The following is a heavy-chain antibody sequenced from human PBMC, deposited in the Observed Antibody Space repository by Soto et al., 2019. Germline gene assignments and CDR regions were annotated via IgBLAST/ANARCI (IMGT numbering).Heavy chain of an antibody. CDR2: ISGRGGST. J-gene: IGHJ4*02. D-gene: IGHD2-2*01. CDR1: GHTFHNYA. Sequence: EVQLLESGGGLEQPGGSLRLSCVGSGHTFHNYAMTWVRQAPGKGLEWVSGISGRGGSTYYADSVRGRFTISRDDSKNTLYLQMNSLRAEDTAVYYCAKVSRGIGVVPAAVKWGQGTLVSVSS. V-gene: IGHV3-23*01. CDR3: AKVSRGIGVVPAAVK.